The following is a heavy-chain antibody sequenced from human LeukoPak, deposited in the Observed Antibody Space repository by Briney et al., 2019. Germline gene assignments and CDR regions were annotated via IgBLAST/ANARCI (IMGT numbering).Heavy chain of an antibody. J-gene: IGHJ4*02. CDR3: ATGTSGSYYVGIVRPIDY. Sequence: GASVKVSCTVSVYTLTELPIHWVRQAPGKGLEGMGGFDPDDGETVYAQMFQGRVTMTEDTSSDTASMELSSLRSEDTAVYYCATGTSGSYYVGIVRPIDYWGQGTLVTVSS. CDR2: FDPDDGET. CDR1: VYTLTELP. V-gene: IGHV1-24*01. D-gene: IGHD1-26*01.